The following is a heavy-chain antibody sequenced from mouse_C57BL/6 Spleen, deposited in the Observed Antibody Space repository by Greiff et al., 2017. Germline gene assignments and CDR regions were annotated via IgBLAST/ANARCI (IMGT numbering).Heavy chain of an antibody. J-gene: IGHJ1*03. V-gene: IGHV1-69*01. D-gene: IGHD2-1*01. Sequence: QVQLKQPGAELVMPGASVKLSCKASGYTFTSYWMHWVKQRPGQGLEWIGEIDPSDSYTNYNQKFKGKSTLTVDKSSSTAYMQLSRLTSEDSAVFYCARGGIYYGNYEEVRRYFDVWGTGTTVTVSS. CDR1: GYTFTSYW. CDR3: ARGGIYYGNYEEVRRYFDV. CDR2: IDPSDSYT.